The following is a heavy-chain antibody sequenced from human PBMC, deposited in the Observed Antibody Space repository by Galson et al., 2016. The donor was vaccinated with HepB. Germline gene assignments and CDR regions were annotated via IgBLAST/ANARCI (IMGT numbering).Heavy chain of an antibody. V-gene: IGHV4-39*01. Sequence: SETLSLTCTVSGVSISSRSYYWGWIRQPPGKGLEWIGSIYYYTGSTYYNPSLKSRVNISADPSKTQFSLRLSSVTASETAVYFCARHIAVTATGDWFDPWGQGTLVIVSS. CDR2: IYYYTGST. J-gene: IGHJ5*02. D-gene: IGHD6-19*01. CDR1: GVSISSRSYY. CDR3: ARHIAVTATGDWFDP.